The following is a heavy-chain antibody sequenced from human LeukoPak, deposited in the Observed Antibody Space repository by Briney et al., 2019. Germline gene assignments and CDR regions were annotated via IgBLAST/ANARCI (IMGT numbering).Heavy chain of an antibody. D-gene: IGHD6-19*01. CDR3: ARVATPDVSSPLDF. CDR2: MYYSGST. V-gene: IGHV4-30-4*01. J-gene: IGHJ4*02. CDR1: GGSISSGDYY. Sequence: SETLSLTCTVSGGSISSGDYYWSWIRQPPGKGLEWIAYMYYSGSTYYNPSLKSRVTMSADTSKNQLSLKLTSVTAADTAVYFCARVATPDVSSPLDFWGQGILVTVSS.